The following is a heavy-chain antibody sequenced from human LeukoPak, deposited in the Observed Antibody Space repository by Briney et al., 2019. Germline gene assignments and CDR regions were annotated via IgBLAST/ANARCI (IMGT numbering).Heavy chain of an antibody. Sequence: PGGSLRLSCAASGFTFSSYSMNWVRQAPGKGLEWVSSISSSGSYIYYADSVKGRFTISRDNAKNSLYLQMNSLRAEDTAVYYCASSEHLDFEFWGQGTLVSVSS. CDR1: GFTFSSYS. J-gene: IGHJ4*02. V-gene: IGHV3-21*01. CDR2: ISSSGSYI. CDR3: ASSEHLDFEF.